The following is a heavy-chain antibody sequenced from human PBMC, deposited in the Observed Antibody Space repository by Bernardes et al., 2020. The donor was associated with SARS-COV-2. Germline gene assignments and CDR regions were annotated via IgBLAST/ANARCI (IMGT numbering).Heavy chain of an antibody. D-gene: IGHD2-15*01. CDR1: GGSISSYN. Sequence: SETLSLTCTVSGGSISSYNWGWIRQSPGKGLEWIGHIYYNGITNYNPSLKSRVSISLDTSENQFSLKLNSVTAADTAVYYCAREGGGNSFDSWGQGTLVTVSS. J-gene: IGHJ5*01. CDR2: IYYNGIT. V-gene: IGHV4-59*01. CDR3: AREGGGNSFDS.